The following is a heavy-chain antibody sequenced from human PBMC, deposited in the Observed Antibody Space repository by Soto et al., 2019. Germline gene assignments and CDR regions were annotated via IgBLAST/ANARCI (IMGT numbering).Heavy chain of an antibody. CDR2: MNPNSGNT. CDR1: GYTFTSYD. V-gene: IGHV1-8*01. D-gene: IGHD3-3*01. Sequence: GASVKVSCKASGYTFTSYDINWVRQATGKGLEWMGWMNPNSGNTGYAQKFQGRVTMTRNISISTAYMELSSLRSENTAVYYCARAYYDFWSGYYFSHAFDIWGQGTMVTVSS. J-gene: IGHJ3*02. CDR3: ARAYYDFWSGYYFSHAFDI.